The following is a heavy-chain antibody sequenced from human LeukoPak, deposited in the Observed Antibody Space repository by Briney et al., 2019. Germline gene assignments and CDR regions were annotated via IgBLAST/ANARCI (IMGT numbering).Heavy chain of an antibody. CDR1: AASISGSGYY. Sequence: PSETLSLTCAVSAASISGSGYYLGWIRQPPWKGLEWFGNIYYTGSTYYNASLQSRVTISIDMSKNQFSLRLSSVTAADTAMYYCVKSGGYGLIDYWGQGTLVTVSS. D-gene: IGHD6-19*01. CDR2: IYYTGST. V-gene: IGHV4-39*01. J-gene: IGHJ4*02. CDR3: VKSGGYGLIDY.